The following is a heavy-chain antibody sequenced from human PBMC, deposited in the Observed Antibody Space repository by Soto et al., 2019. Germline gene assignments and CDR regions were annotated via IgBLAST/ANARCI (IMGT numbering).Heavy chain of an antibody. V-gene: IGHV5-51*01. CDR2: IYPGDSDN. D-gene: IGHD2-15*01. CDR3: ARVQYCSGDSCYNFDC. J-gene: IGHJ4*02. Sequence: GESRKIAFTGPGYSFTNYWIAVVRQMPGKGLEWMGVIYPGDSDNRYSPSLQGQVTMSADKSISTAYLQWSSLKASDTAMYYCARVQYCSGDSCYNFDCWGQGPLVTVSS. CDR1: GYSFTNYW.